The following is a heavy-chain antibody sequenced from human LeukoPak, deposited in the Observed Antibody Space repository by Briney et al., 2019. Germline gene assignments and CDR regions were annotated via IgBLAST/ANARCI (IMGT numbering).Heavy chain of an antibody. D-gene: IGHD2-15*01. CDR2: IKQDGSEK. CDR3: ARDLYDAFDI. CDR1: GFTFSTYW. J-gene: IGHJ3*02. Sequence: PGGSLRLSCAASGFTFSTYWMNWFRQAPGKGLEWVANIKQDGSEKYYLDSVKGRFTISRDDAKNSLYLQMNSLRAEDTAVYYCARDLYDAFDIWGQGTMVTVSS. V-gene: IGHV3-7*01.